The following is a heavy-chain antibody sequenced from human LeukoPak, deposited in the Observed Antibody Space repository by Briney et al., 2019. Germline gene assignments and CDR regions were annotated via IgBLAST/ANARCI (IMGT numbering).Heavy chain of an antibody. CDR3: ARDFGSRGYCSSTSCPGPFDD. D-gene: IGHD2-2*01. V-gene: IGHV3-48*04. J-gene: IGHJ4*02. CDR2: ISSSSSTI. Sequence: GGSLRLSCAASGFTFSSYTMNWVRQAPGKGLEWVSYISSSSSTIDYADSVKGRFTISRDNAKNSLYLQMNSLRAEDTSVYYCARDFGSRGYCSSTSCPGPFDDGGQGTLVTVSA. CDR1: GFTFSSYT.